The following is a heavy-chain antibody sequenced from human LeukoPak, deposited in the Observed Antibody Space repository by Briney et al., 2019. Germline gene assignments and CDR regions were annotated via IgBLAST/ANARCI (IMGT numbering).Heavy chain of an antibody. V-gene: IGHV4-39*01. Sequence: SETLSLTCTVSGGSISSSSYYWGWIRQPPGKGLEWIGSIYYSGSTYYNPSLKSRVTISVDTFKNQFSLKLSSVTAADRAVYYCARHGGYAYAFDIWGQGTTVTVSS. CDR3: ARHGGYAYAFDI. J-gene: IGHJ3*02. D-gene: IGHD1-26*01. CDR2: IYYSGST. CDR1: GGSISSSSYY.